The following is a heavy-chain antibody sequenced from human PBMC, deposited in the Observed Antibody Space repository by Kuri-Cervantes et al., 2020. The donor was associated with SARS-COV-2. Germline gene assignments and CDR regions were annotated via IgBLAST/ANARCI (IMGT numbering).Heavy chain of an antibody. CDR2: IYYSGST. Sequence: SETLSLTCTVSGGSISSGDYYWSWIRLPPGKGLEWIGYIYYSGSTYYNPSLKSRVTISVDTSKNQFSLKLSSVTAADTAVYYCARAPYDYIWGSYRYYFDYWGQGTLVTVSS. D-gene: IGHD3-16*02. CDR3: ARAPYDYIWGSYRYYFDY. V-gene: IGHV4-30-4*01. CDR1: GGSISSGDYY. J-gene: IGHJ4*02.